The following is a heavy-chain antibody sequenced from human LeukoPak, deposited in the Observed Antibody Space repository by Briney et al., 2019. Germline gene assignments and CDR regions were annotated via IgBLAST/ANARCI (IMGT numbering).Heavy chain of an antibody. CDR2: IIPIFGTA. CDR1: GGTFSSYA. D-gene: IGHD3-22*01. CDR3: ARDSRYYYDSSGYYGVNYYYYMDV. J-gene: IGHJ6*03. V-gene: IGHV1-69*05. Sequence: SVKVSCKASGGTFSSYAISWVRQAPGQGLEWMGGIIPIFGTANYAQKFQGRVTITTDESTSTAYMELSSLRSEDTAVYYCARDSRYYYDSSGYYGVNYYYYMDVWGKGTTVTVSS.